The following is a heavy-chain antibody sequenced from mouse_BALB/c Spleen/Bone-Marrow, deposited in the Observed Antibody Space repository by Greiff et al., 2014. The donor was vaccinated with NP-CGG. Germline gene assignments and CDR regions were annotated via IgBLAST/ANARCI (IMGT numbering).Heavy chain of an antibody. CDR1: GYTFTSYW. CDR2: INPSTGYT. CDR3: AREGDYDGFAY. D-gene: IGHD2-4*01. J-gene: IGHJ3*01. V-gene: IGHV1-7*01. Sequence: VQLVESGAELAKPGASVKMSCKASGYTFTSYWMHWVKQRPGQGLEWIGYINPSTGYTEYNQKFKDKATLTADKSSSTAYMQLSSLTSEDSAVHYCAREGDYDGFAYWGQGTLVTVSA.